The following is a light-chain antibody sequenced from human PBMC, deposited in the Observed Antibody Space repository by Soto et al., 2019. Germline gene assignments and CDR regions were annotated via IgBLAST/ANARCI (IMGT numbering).Light chain of an antibody. Sequence: IQMTQSHSTLSASIGDRVTITCRASQSINNRLAWYQQMPGKAPNLLIYDASSLESGVPSRFRGSGSETEFTLTISGLQPDDFATYYRQQFIDGWTFGQGTKVDIK. CDR1: QSINNR. CDR3: QQFIDGWT. V-gene: IGKV1-5*01. J-gene: IGKJ1*01. CDR2: DAS.